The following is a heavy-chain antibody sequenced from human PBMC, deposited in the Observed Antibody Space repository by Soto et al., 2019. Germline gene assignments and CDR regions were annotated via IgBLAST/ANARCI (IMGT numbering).Heavy chain of an antibody. V-gene: IGHV3-30-3*01. CDR1: GFTFSSYA. CDR2: ISYDGSNK. Sequence: GGSLRLSCAASGFTFSSYAMHWVRQAPGKGLEWVAVISYDGSNKYYADSVKGRFTISRDNSKNTLYLQMNSLRAEDTAVYYCARALDDVVVPAAADYYYGMDVWGQGTTVTVSS. CDR3: ARALDDVVVPAAADYYYGMDV. J-gene: IGHJ6*02. D-gene: IGHD2-2*03.